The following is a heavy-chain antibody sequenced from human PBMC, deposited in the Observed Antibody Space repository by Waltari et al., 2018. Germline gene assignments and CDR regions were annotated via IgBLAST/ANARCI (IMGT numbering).Heavy chain of an antibody. CDR1: GFPFSRFG. CDR2: IWHDGSNE. D-gene: IGHD2-15*01. V-gene: IGHV3-33*01. CDR3: ASQSTTLFDY. J-gene: IGHJ4*02. Sequence: QVQLVESGGGVVQPGRSLRLSCAASGFPFSRFGMHWVRQAPGKWLEWVAVIWHDGSNEYYVDSVKGRFTISRDNSKNTLYLQMNSLRAEDSAVYYCASQSTTLFDYWGQGTLVTVSS.